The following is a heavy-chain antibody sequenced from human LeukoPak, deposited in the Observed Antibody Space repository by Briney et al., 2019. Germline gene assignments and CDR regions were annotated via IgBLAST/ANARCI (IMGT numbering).Heavy chain of an antibody. J-gene: IGHJ5*02. CDR2: IYYSGST. V-gene: IGHV4-59*01. Sequence: SETLSLTCTVSGGSISSYYWSWIRQPPGKGLKWIGYIYYSGSTNYNPSLKSRVTISVDTSKNQFSLKLSSVTAADTAVYYCARSLRYYDILTGYSPGGWFDPWGQGTLVTVSS. CDR1: GGSISSYY. D-gene: IGHD3-9*01. CDR3: ARSLRYYDILTGYSPGGWFDP.